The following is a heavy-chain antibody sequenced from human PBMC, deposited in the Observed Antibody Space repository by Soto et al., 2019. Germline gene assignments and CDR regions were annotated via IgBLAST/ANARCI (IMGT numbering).Heavy chain of an antibody. CDR1: GYSFTSYW. D-gene: IGHD6-13*01. CDR2: IDPSDSYT. CDR3: ARLQAAAGDNDLTFDY. V-gene: IGHV5-10-1*01. J-gene: IGHJ4*02. Sequence: EVQLVQSGAEVKKPGESLRISCKGSGYSFTSYWISWVRQMPGKGLEWMGRIDPSDSYTNYSPSFQGHATISADKSISTAYRQGSSLKASDTAMYYCARLQAAAGDNDLTFDYWGQGTLVTVSS.